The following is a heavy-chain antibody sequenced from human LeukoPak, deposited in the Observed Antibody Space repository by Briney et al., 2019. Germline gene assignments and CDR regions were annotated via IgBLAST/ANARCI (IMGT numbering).Heavy chain of an antibody. CDR2: INPNSGGT. J-gene: IGHJ4*02. V-gene: IGHV1-2*02. CDR1: GYTFTGYY. CDR3: ASWWELGGYFDY. D-gene: IGHD1-26*01. Sequence: ASVKVSCKASGYTFTGYYMHWVRQAPGQGLEWMGWINPNSGGTNYAQKLQGRVTMTRDTSISTAYMELSRLRSDDTAVYYCASWWELGGYFDYWGQGTLVTVSS.